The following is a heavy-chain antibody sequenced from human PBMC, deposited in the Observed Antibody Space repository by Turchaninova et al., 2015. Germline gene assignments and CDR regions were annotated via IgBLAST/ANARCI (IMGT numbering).Heavy chain of an antibody. J-gene: IGHJ4*02. V-gene: IGHV5-10-1*01. Sequence: DAEPCQSGAKVEETGQCLRCILKASGKPSSISWIDCGVQKAGKGLEWMGKMEPSDARTKYSPSFQGHVSIAADKPIRTAYLQWRSLKASYTARYYCAVTPNYYGSSGYFWSQGTPVTVSS. CDR1: KPSSISW. D-gene: IGHD6-19*01. CDR2: MEPSDART. CDR3: AVTPNYYGSSGYF.